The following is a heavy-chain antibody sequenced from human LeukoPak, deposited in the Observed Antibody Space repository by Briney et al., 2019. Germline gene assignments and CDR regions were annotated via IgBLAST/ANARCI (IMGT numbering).Heavy chain of an antibody. Sequence: SETLSLTCAVYGGSFSGYYWSRIRQPPGKGLEWIGEINHSGSTNYNPSLKSRVTISVDTSKNQFSLKLSSVTAADTAVYYCARSSSTRLNWFDPWGQGTLVTVSS. J-gene: IGHJ5*02. CDR3: ARSSSTRLNWFDP. D-gene: IGHD2-2*01. CDR2: INHSGST. V-gene: IGHV4-34*01. CDR1: GGSFSGYY.